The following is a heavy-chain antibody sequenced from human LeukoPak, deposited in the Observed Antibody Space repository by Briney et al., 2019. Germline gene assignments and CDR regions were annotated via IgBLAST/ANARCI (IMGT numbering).Heavy chain of an antibody. CDR1: GLTFSSYT. J-gene: IGHJ3*02. CDR3: AKDQDCSSTSCYNAFDI. CDR2: ITSSSSYI. V-gene: IGHV3-21*01. D-gene: IGHD2-2*02. Sequence: GGSLRLSCAASGLTFSSYTMNWVRQAPGKGLEWVSSITSSSSYIYYADSVKGRFTISRDNAKNSLYLQMNSLRAEDTAEYYCAKDQDCSSTSCYNAFDIWGQGTMVTVSS.